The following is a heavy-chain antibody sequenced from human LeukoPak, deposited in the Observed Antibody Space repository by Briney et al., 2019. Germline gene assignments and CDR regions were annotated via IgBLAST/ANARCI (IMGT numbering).Heavy chain of an antibody. D-gene: IGHD1-14*01. J-gene: IGHJ4*02. V-gene: IGHV3-74*01. Sequence: GGSLRLSCAASGFTFSSYWMHWVRQVPGKGLVWVSRINPGGSSTAYADSVKGRFTISRDNAENTLYLQMDSLSAEDTAVYYCARSNQADDYWGQGTLVTVSS. CDR3: ARSNQADDY. CDR1: GFTFSSYW. CDR2: INPGGSST.